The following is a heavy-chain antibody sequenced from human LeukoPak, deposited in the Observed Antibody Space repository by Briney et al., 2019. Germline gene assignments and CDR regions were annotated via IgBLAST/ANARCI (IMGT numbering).Heavy chain of an antibody. D-gene: IGHD3-3*01. CDR3: ARWSGSSFDL. V-gene: IGHV1-18*01. CDR2: ISGHNDDT. J-gene: IGHJ5*02. Sequence: ASVKVSCKASGYTFTSYAISWVRQAPGQGLEWMGWISGHNDDTNYAQMFQGRVTMTRDTSISTAYMELSRLTSDDTAVYYCARWSGSSFDLWGQGTLVTVSS. CDR1: GYTFTSYA.